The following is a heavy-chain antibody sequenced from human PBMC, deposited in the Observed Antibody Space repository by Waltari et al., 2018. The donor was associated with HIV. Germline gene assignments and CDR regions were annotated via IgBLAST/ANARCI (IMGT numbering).Heavy chain of an antibody. V-gene: IGHV3-48*01. CDR2: ISSCGRTI. CDR1: GFTFSSYS. Sequence: EVQLVESGGGLVQPGGSLRLSCAASGFTFSSYSMNWVSQAPGKGLEWVSYISSCGRTIYYADSVRGRFTISRDNAKNSLYLQLNSLRAEDTAVYYCARDYSGTYADFDYWGQGTLVTVSS. D-gene: IGHD1-26*01. J-gene: IGHJ4*02. CDR3: ARDYSGTYADFDY.